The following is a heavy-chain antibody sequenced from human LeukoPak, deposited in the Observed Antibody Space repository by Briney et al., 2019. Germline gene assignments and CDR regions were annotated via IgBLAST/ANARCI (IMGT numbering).Heavy chain of an antibody. CDR3: ARGGYSSSWYDGKGNWFDP. D-gene: IGHD6-13*01. J-gene: IGHJ5*02. V-gene: IGHV3-48*03. CDR2: ISSSGSTI. Sequence: GGSLRLSCAASGFTFSSYEMNWVRQAPGKGLEWVSYISSSGSTIYYADSVKGRFTISRDNAKNSLCLQMNSLRAEDTAVYYCARGGYSSSWYDGKGNWFDPWGQGTLVTVSS. CDR1: GFTFSSYE.